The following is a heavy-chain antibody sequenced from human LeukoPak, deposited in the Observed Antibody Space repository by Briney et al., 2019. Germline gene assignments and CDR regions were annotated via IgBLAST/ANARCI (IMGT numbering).Heavy chain of an antibody. Sequence: GVSLRFSCAASGFTFSNYWMSWVRQAPGKGLEWVANIKQDGSEKYYVDSVKGRFIISRDNAKNSLYLQMNSLRAEDTAVYYCARDRLVSNFLGYYYYGMDVWGQGTTVTVSS. D-gene: IGHD4-11*01. V-gene: IGHV3-7*01. J-gene: IGHJ6*02. CDR3: ARDRLVSNFLGYYYYGMDV. CDR2: IKQDGSEK. CDR1: GFTFSNYW.